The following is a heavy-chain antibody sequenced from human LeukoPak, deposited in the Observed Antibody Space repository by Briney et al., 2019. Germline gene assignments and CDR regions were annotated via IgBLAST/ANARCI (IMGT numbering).Heavy chain of an antibody. Sequence: SETLSLTCTVSGGSISSYYWSWIRQPPGKGLEWIGYIYYSGSTNYNPSLKSRVTISVDTSKNQFSLKLSSVTAADTAVYYCARVDFTICGVADNWFDPWGQGTLVTVSS. D-gene: IGHD3-3*01. J-gene: IGHJ5*02. CDR1: GGSISSYY. CDR2: IYYSGST. V-gene: IGHV4-59*01. CDR3: ARVDFTICGVADNWFDP.